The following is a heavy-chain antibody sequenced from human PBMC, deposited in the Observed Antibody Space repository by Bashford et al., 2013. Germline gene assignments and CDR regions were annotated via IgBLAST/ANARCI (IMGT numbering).Heavy chain of an antibody. CDR3: ARGNYVGMDV. Sequence: SETLSLTCTVSGGSISSYYWGWIRQPPGKGLEWIGSIYYSGSTYYNPSLKSRVTISVDTSKNQFSLKLSSVTAADTAVYYCARGNYVGMDVWGPRDHGHRL. J-gene: IGHJ6*01. CDR1: GGSISSYY. V-gene: IGHV4-39*07. D-gene: IGHD1-7*01. CDR2: IYYSGST.